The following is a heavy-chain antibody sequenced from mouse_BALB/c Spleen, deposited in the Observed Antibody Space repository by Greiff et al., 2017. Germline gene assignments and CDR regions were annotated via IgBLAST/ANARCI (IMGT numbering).Heavy chain of an antibody. CDR1: GYSITSDYA. Sequence: EVQLQESGPGLVKPSQSLSLTCTVTGYSITSDYAWNWIRQFPGNKLEWMGYISYSGSTSYNPSLKSRISITRDTSKNQFFLQLNSVTTEDTATYYCARSGYYGAWFAYWGQGTLVTVSA. CDR2: ISYSGST. V-gene: IGHV3-2*02. J-gene: IGHJ3*01. D-gene: IGHD2-3*01. CDR3: ARSGYYGAWFAY.